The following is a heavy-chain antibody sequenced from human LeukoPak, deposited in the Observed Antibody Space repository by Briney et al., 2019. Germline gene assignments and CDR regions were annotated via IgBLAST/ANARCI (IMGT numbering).Heavy chain of an antibody. V-gene: IGHV3-33*01. D-gene: IGHD5-24*01. Sequence: PGGSLRLSCAASGFTFSSYGMHWVRQAPGKGLEWVAVIWYDGSNKYYADSVKGRFTISRDNSKNTLYLQMNSLRAEDTAVYYCARDRPERYMDVWGQGTTVTVSS. CDR2: IWYDGSNK. CDR3: ARDRPERYMDV. CDR1: GFTFSSYG. J-gene: IGHJ6*02.